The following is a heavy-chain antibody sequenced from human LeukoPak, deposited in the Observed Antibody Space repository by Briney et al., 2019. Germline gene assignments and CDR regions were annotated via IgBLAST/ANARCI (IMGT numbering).Heavy chain of an antibody. V-gene: IGHV4-59*08. CDR1: GGSISSYY. J-gene: IGHJ4*02. D-gene: IGHD1-1*01. Sequence: SETLSLTCTVSGGSISSYYWSWIRQPPGKGLEWIGYIYYSGSTNYNPSLKSRVTISVDTSKNQFSLKLSSVTAADTAVYYCARCDDPYYFDYWGQGTLVTVSS. CDR2: IYYSGST. CDR3: ARCDDPYYFDY.